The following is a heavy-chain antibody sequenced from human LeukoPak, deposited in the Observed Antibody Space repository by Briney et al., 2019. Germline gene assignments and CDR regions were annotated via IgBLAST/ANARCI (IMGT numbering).Heavy chain of an antibody. J-gene: IGHJ4*02. CDR2: INHDGSST. V-gene: IGHV3-74*01. Sequence: GGSLRLSCAASGFTFNYYWMHWVRQAPGKGLVWVSHINHDGSSTSYADSVKGRFTISRDNAKNTLYLRMNSLRAEDTAVYYCARAPYSSGRNYYFDSWGQGTLVTVSS. CDR1: GFTFNYYW. D-gene: IGHD3-22*01. CDR3: ARAPYSSGRNYYFDS.